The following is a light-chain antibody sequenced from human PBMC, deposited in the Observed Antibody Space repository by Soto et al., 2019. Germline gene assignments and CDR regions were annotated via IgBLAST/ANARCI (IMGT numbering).Light chain of an antibody. V-gene: IGKV3-11*01. Sequence: EIVLTQSPGTLSLSPGERATLSCRASQSVSSYLAWYQQKPGQAPRLLIYDASNRATGIPARFSGSGSGTDFTLTISSLQSEDFAVYYCQQYIRWPLTFGGGTKVDIK. J-gene: IGKJ4*01. CDR1: QSVSSY. CDR3: QQYIRWPLT. CDR2: DAS.